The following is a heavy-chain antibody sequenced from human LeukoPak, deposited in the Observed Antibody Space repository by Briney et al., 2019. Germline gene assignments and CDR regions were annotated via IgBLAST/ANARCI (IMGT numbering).Heavy chain of an antibody. J-gene: IGHJ4*02. Sequence: PSETLSLTCAVYGGSFSGYYWSWIRQPPGKGLEWIGEINHSGSTNYNPSLKSRVTISVDTSKNQFSLKLSSVTAADTAVYYCARVKGDYPDYWGQGTLVTVSS. CDR2: INHSGST. CDR1: GGSFSGYY. CDR3: ARVKGDYPDY. V-gene: IGHV4-34*01.